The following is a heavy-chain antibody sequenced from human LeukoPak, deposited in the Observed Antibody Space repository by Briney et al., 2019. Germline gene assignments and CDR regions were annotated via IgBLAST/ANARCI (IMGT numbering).Heavy chain of an antibody. CDR2: ISGSGGST. J-gene: IGHJ4*02. V-gene: IGHV3-23*01. Sequence: PGGSLRLSCAASGFTFSSYAMSWVRQAPGKGLEWVSAISGSGGSTYYADSVKGRFTISRDNSENTLYLQMNSLRAEDTAVYYCAKDSRIAVAGTFDYWGQGTLVTVSS. D-gene: IGHD6-19*01. CDR1: GFTFSSYA. CDR3: AKDSRIAVAGTFDY.